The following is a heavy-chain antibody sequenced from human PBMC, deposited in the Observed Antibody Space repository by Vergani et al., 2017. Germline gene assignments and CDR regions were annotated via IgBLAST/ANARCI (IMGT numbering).Heavy chain of an antibody. CDR2: IIPILGIA. D-gene: IGHD3-22*01. Sequence: QVQLVQSGAEVMKPGSSVKVSCKASGGTFSSYAISWVRQAPGQGLEWMGRIIPILGIANYAQKFQGRVTITADKSTSTAYMELSSLRSEDTAVYYCAREDSNYGYMDVWGKGTTVTVSS. V-gene: IGHV1-69*04. J-gene: IGHJ6*03. CDR3: AREDSNYGYMDV. CDR1: GGTFSSYA.